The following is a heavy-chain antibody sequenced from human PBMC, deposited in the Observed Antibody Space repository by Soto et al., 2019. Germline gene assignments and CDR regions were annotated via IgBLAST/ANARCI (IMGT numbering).Heavy chain of an antibody. Sequence: GGSLRLSCAASGFTVSSNYMSWVRQAPGKGLEWVSVIYSGGSTYYADSVKGRFTISRHNSKNTLYLQMNSLRAEDTAVYYCARGPERRFLYFDLWGRGTLVTVSS. J-gene: IGHJ2*01. CDR2: IYSGGST. V-gene: IGHV3-53*04. CDR1: GFTVSSNY. D-gene: IGHD3-3*01. CDR3: ARGPERRFLYFDL.